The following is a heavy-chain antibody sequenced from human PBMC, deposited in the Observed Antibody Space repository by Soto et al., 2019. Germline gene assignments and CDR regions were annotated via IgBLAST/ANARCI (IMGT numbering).Heavy chain of an antibody. Sequence: SETLCLTWSVAGGSISSYDWSWIRQPPGKGLEWIGYIYYSGSTNYNPSLKSRVTISVDTSENHFSLKLSSVTAADTAVYYCARAPQDWFYFDYWGQGTLVTVSS. CDR2: IYYSGST. CDR1: GGSISSYD. J-gene: IGHJ4*02. D-gene: IGHD3-9*01. V-gene: IGHV4-59*01. CDR3: ARAPQDWFYFDY.